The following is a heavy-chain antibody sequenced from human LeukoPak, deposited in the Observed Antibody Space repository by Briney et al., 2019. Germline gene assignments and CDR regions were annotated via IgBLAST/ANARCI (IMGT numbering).Heavy chain of an antibody. CDR1: GGSISSYY. J-gene: IGHJ3*02. CDR3: ARSDSYDYVWGSYRYDAFDI. Sequence: SETLSLTCTVSGGSISSYYWSWIRQPPGKGLEWIGYIYYSGSTNYNPSLKSRVTISVDTSKNQFSLKLSSVTAADTAVYYCARSDSYDYVWGSYRYDAFDIWGQGTMVTVSS. D-gene: IGHD3-16*02. V-gene: IGHV4-59*08. CDR2: IYYSGST.